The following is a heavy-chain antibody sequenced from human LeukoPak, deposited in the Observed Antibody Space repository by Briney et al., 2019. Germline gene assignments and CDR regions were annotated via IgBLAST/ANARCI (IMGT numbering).Heavy chain of an antibody. J-gene: IGHJ4*02. V-gene: IGHV3-66*01. CDR3: ARASYYYDSSGYYDIVY. CDR2: IYSGDST. D-gene: IGHD3-22*01. Sequence: GGSLRLPCAASGFSVSSNYMSWVRQAPGKGLEWVSVIYSGDSTYYADSVKGRFTISRDNSKNTLYLQMNSLRAEDTAVYYCARASYYYDSSGYYDIVYWGQGTLVTVSS. CDR1: GFSVSSNY.